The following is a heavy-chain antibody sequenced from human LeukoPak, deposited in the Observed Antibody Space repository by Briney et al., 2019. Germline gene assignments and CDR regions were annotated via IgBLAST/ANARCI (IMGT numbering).Heavy chain of an antibody. J-gene: IGHJ5*02. CDR2: IIPIFGTA. CDR3: ARAPTGVLRVLERQGWFDP. CDR1: GVTFSSYA. V-gene: IGHV1-69*13. D-gene: IGHD3-3*01. Sequence: SVKVSCKASGVTFSSYAISWVRQAPGQGLEWMGGIIPIFGTANYAQKFQGRVTITADESTSTAYMELSSLRSEDTAVYYCARAPTGVLRVLERQGWFDPWGQGTLVTVSS.